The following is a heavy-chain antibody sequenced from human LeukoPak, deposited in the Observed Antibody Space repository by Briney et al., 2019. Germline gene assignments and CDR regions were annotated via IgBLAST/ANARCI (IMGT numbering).Heavy chain of an antibody. J-gene: IGHJ5*02. CDR1: GATFSSYA. CDR3: ARDLVPLFPGPFDP. V-gene: IGHV1-69*05. CDR2: IIPIFGTA. Sequence: GASVTLSCTASGATFSSYAISWERHAPGQGLEWMGGIIPIFGTANYAQKFQGRVTITTDESTSSAYMELSSLRSEDTAVYYCARDLVPLFPGPFDPWGQGTLVTVSS. D-gene: IGHD2-21*01.